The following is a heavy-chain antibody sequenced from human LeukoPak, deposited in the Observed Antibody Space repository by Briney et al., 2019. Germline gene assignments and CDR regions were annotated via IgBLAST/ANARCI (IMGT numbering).Heavy chain of an antibody. D-gene: IGHD3-22*01. Sequence: SETLSLTCTVSGGSISSGSYYWSWIRQPAGKGLEWIGRIYTSGSTNYNPSLKSRVTISVDTSKNQFSLKLSSVTAADTAVYYCARGYYYDSRFPDYWGQGTLVTVSS. V-gene: IGHV4-61*02. CDR1: GGSISSGSYY. CDR2: IYTSGST. J-gene: IGHJ4*02. CDR3: ARGYYYDSRFPDY.